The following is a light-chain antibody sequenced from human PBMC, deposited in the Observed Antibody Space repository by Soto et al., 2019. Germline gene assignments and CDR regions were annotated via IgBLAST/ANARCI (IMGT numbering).Light chain of an antibody. Sequence: QAVVTQEPSLTVSPGGTVTLTCGSSTGAVTSGHYPSWFQQKPGQAPRTLIYDTSKKHSWTPARFSGSLLGGKGALTLSGAQADDEADYYCLLHYSGPRVFGGGTKLTVL. CDR3: LLHYSGPRV. V-gene: IGLV7-46*01. CDR2: DTS. CDR1: TGAVTSGHY. J-gene: IGLJ3*02.